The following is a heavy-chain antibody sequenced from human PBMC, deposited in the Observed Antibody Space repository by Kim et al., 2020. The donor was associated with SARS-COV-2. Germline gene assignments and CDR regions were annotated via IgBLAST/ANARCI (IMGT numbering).Heavy chain of an antibody. Sequence: SETLSLTCTVSGGSISSSSYYWGRIRQPPGKGLEWIGSIYYSGSTYYNPSLKSRVTISVDTSKNQFSLKLSTVTAADTAVYYCASRNIQITIFGVVIAWFDPWGPGTLVTVSS. CDR2: IYYSGST. V-gene: IGHV4-39*01. D-gene: IGHD3-3*01. CDR1: GGSISSSSYY. CDR3: ASRNIQITIFGVVIAWFDP. J-gene: IGHJ5*02.